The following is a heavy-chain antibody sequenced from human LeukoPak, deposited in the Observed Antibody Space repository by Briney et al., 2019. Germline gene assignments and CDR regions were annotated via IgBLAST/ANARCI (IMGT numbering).Heavy chain of an antibody. V-gene: IGHV1-18*01. CDR1: GYTFTSYG. CDR2: ISAYNGNT. CDR3: ARGPYYYDSSAFLDY. D-gene: IGHD3-22*01. Sequence: ASVKVSCKASGYTFTSYGISWVRQAPGQGLEWMGWISAYNGNTNYAQKLQGRVTMTTDTSTSTAYMELRSLRSDDTAVYYCARGPYYYDSSAFLDYWGQGTLVTVSS. J-gene: IGHJ4*02.